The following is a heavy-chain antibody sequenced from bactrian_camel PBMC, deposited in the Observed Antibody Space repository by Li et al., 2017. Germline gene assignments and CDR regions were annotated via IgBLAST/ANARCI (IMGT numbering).Heavy chain of an antibody. CDR3: AAGQRYPSWPMTPTNFRF. D-gene: IGHD6*01. CDR1: GFTFADYG. Sequence: VQLVESGGGLVQPGGSLRLSCTASGFTFADYGMNWVRQAPGKKREGVATIESDGSARYADSVKGRFTISQDNAKNTVYLQMNSLKPEDTAKYYCAAGQRYPSWPMTPTNFRFYGQGTQVTVS. J-gene: IGHJ6*01. V-gene: IGHV3S10*01. CDR2: IESDGSA.